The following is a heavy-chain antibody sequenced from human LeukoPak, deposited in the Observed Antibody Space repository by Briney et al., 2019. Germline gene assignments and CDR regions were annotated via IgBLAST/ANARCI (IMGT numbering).Heavy chain of an antibody. J-gene: IGHJ4*02. Sequence: SETLSLTCTVSGGSISSSSYYWGWIRRPPGKGLEWIGSIYYSGSTYYNPSLKSRVTISLDTSKNQLSLKLSSVTAADTAVYYCARDVGATPGYFDYWGQGTLVTVSS. V-gene: IGHV4-39*07. CDR1: GGSISSSSYY. CDR2: IYYSGST. D-gene: IGHD1-26*01. CDR3: ARDVGATPGYFDY.